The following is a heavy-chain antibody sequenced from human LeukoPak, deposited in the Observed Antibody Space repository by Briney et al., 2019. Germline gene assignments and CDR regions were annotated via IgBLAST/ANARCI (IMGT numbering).Heavy chain of an antibody. CDR2: IIPIFGTA. Sequence: SVKVSCTASGGTFSSYAISWVRQAPGQVLEWMVGIIPIFGTANYAQKFQGRVTITADESTSTAYMELSSLRSEDTAVYYCGREGLTISCGGDCRDYYGMDVWGQGTTVTVSS. CDR3: GREGLTISCGGDCRDYYGMDV. J-gene: IGHJ6*02. V-gene: IGHV1-69*13. CDR1: GGTFSSYA. D-gene: IGHD2-21*02.